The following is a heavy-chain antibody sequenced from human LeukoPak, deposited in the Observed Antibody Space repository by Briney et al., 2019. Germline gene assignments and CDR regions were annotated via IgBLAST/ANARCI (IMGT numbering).Heavy chain of an antibody. CDR1: GFTFSSYS. V-gene: IGHV3-48*04. Sequence: QSGGSLRLSCAASGFTFSSYSMNWVRQAPGKGLEWVAYTNTAGNTIYYADSMKGRFTISRDNAKNSLYLQMNTLRAEDTAAYYCARATYDSSAVDAFDIWGQGTMVTVSP. CDR3: ARATYDSSAVDAFDI. CDR2: TNTAGNTI. J-gene: IGHJ3*02. D-gene: IGHD3-22*01.